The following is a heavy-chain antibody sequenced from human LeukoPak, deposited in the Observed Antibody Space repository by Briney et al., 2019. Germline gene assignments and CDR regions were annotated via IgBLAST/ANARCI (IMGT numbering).Heavy chain of an antibody. CDR3: ARDPYSGAYSEGYYYYYMDV. V-gene: IGHV3-74*01. D-gene: IGHD1-26*01. CDR2: ISSDGYNT. CDR1: GFTFSTYW. Sequence: GGSLRLSCSASGFTFSTYWMHWVRQAPGKGLVWVSRISSDGYNTNYADSVKGRFNISRDNAKNTLYLHVNSLRAEDTAVYYCARDPYSGAYSEGYYYYYMDVWGTGTTVTVSS. J-gene: IGHJ6*03.